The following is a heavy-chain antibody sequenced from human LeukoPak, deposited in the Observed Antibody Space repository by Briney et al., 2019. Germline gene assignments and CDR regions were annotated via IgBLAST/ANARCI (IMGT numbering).Heavy chain of an antibody. CDR3: ARNRDSSSALIYYYYYYMDV. D-gene: IGHD6-6*01. V-gene: IGHV3-7*01. J-gene: IGHJ6*03. Sequence: QTGGSLRLSCAASGFTFSSYWMSWVRQAPGKGLEWVANIKQDGSEKYYVDSVKGRFTISRDNAKNSLYLQMNSLRAEDTAVYYCARNRDSSSALIYYYYYYMDVWGKRTTVTVSS. CDR2: IKQDGSEK. CDR1: GFTFSSYW.